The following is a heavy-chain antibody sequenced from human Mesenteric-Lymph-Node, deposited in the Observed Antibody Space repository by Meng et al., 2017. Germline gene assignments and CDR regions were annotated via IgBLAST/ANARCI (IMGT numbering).Heavy chain of an antibody. V-gene: IGHV5-51*01. CDR2: IYPGDSDT. CDR1: GYSFTNYW. CDR3: ARRMYSSGSQYTFDY. J-gene: IGHJ4*02. D-gene: IGHD6-19*01. Sequence: KVSCKGSGYSFTNYWIGWVRQMPGKGLEWMGIIYPGDSDTRYSPSVQGQVTISADKSISTAYLQWSSLKASDTATYYCARRMYSSGSQYTFDYWGQGTLVTVSS.